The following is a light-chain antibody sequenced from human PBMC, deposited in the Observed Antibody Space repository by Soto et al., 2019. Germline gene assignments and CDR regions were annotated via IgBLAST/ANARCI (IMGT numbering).Light chain of an antibody. CDR2: EVS. J-gene: IGLJ3*02. Sequence: QSALTQPPSASGSPGQSGTISCTGTSSDVGGYNYVSWYQQHPGKAPKLMIYEVSERPSGVPDRFSGSKSGNTASLTVSGLQAEDEADYYCSSYAGSNNLVFGGGTTLTVL. V-gene: IGLV2-8*01. CDR3: SSYAGSNNLV. CDR1: SSDVGGYNY.